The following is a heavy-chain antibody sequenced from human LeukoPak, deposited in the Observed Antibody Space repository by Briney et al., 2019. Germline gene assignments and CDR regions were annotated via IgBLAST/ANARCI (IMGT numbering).Heavy chain of an antibody. CDR2: ISGSGGST. D-gene: IGHD3-9*01. J-gene: IGHJ6*02. Sequence: GGSLRLSCAASGFTFSSYAMSWVRQAPGKGLEWVSAISGSGGSTYYADSVKGRFTISRDNSKNTLYLQMNSLRAEDTAVYYCAKGADILTGYYYYGMDVWGQGTTVTVSS. CDR3: AKGADILTGYYYYGMDV. V-gene: IGHV3-23*01. CDR1: GFTFSSYA.